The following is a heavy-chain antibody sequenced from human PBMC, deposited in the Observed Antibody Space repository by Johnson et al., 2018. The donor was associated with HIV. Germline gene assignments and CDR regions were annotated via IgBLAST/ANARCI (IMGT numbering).Heavy chain of an antibody. CDR3: ARDQGVRRVVVFDDAFDV. CDR1: GFTVSSNY. CDR2: IYSGGST. J-gene: IGHJ3*01. V-gene: IGHV3-53*01. D-gene: IGHD2-15*01. Sequence: VQLVESGGGLIQPGGSLRLSCAASGFTVSSNYMTWVRQAPGKGLEWVSVIYSGGSTYYADSVKGRFTISRDNARTSLYLQMNSLRAEDTAVYYCARDQGVRRVVVFDDAFDVWGQGTMVTVSS.